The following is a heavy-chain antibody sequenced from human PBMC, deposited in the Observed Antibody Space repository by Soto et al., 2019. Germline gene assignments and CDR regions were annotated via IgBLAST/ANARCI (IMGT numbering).Heavy chain of an antibody. D-gene: IGHD5-12*01. CDR1: GGSFSGYY. J-gene: IGHJ6*04. Sequence: QVQLQQWGAGLLKPSETLSLTCAVYGGSFSGYYWSWIRQPPGKGLEWIGEINHSGSTNYNPSLKSRVTISVDTSKNQFSLKLSSVTAADTAVYYCARGRTHSGPGMDVWGKGTTVTVSS. CDR2: INHSGST. V-gene: IGHV4-34*01. CDR3: ARGRTHSGPGMDV.